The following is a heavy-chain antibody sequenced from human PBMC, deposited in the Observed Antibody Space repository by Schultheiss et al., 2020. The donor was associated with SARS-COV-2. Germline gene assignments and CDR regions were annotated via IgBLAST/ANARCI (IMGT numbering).Heavy chain of an antibody. CDR2: IYYSGST. Sequence: SETLSLTCTVSGGSISSYYWSWIRQHPGKGLGWIGYIYYSGSTYYNPSLKSRVTISVDTSKNQFSLKLSSVTAADTAVYYCARDKIVGATEGGFDYWGQGTLVTVSS. CDR3: ARDKIVGATEGGFDY. J-gene: IGHJ4*02. D-gene: IGHD1-26*01. CDR1: GGSISSYY. V-gene: IGHV4-59*12.